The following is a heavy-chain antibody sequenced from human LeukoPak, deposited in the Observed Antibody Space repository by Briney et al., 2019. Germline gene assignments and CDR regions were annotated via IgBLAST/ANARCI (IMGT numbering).Heavy chain of an antibody. D-gene: IGHD2-8*01. J-gene: IGHJ4*02. Sequence: GGSLRLSCAASGFTFSGYAMSWVRQAPGKGLEWVSAISGSGGSTYYADSVKGRFTISRDNSKNTLYLQMNSLRAEDTAVYYCAKAPWRDIVLMVYAIWGQGTLVTVSS. CDR1: GFTFSGYA. CDR3: AKAPWRDIVLMVYAI. CDR2: ISGSGGST. V-gene: IGHV3-23*01.